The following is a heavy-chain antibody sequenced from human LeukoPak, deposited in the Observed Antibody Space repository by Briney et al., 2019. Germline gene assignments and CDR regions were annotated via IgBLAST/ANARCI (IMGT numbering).Heavy chain of an antibody. CDR1: GGTFSSYA. Sequence: GAAVNVFCKASGGTFSSYAISWVRQAPGQGLEWMGGIIPIFGTANYAQKFQGRVTITADESTSTAYMELSSLRSEDTAVYYCASTRGEDDYWGQGTLVTVSS. D-gene: IGHD3-10*01. V-gene: IGHV1-69*13. CDR2: IIPIFGTA. CDR3: ASTRGEDDY. J-gene: IGHJ4*02.